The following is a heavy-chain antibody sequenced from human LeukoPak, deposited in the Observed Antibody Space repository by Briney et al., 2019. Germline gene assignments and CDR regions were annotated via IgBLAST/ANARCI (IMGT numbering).Heavy chain of an antibody. Sequence: PSETLSLTCAVYGGSFSGYYWSWIRQSPGKGLEWIGEINHYEINRSGNTNYNPSLKSRVTILLDTSKNQFSLNLSSVTAADTGLYYCARVTRRRTTGEIFGRYLDYWGQGTLVTVSS. CDR3: ARVTRRRTTGEIFGRYLDY. CDR1: GGSFSGYY. CDR2: INHYEINRSGNT. V-gene: IGHV4-34*01. D-gene: IGHD3-10*01. J-gene: IGHJ4*02.